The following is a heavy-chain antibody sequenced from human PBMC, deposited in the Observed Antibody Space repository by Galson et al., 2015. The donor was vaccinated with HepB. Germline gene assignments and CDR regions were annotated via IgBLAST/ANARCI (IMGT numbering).Heavy chain of an antibody. D-gene: IGHD3-22*01. CDR2: ISTYNGYP. V-gene: IGHV1-18*04. Sequence: SVKVSCKASGYSFTHYGITWVRQAPGQGLEWMGWISTYNGYPNYAQKFQGRVTMTTDTSTTTAYMELRSLRSDDTAVYYCARLIYVSGGEYTRWFDPWGQGTLVTVSS. CDR3: ARLIYVSGGEYTRWFDP. CDR1: GYSFTHYG. J-gene: IGHJ5*02.